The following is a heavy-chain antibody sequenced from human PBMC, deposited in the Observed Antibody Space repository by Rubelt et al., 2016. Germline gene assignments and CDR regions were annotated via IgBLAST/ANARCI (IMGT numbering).Heavy chain of an antibody. V-gene: IGHV3-9*01. J-gene: IGHJ3*02. CDR3: AKDLTSGYSPGAFDI. Sequence: EWVSGISWNSGSIGYADSVKGRFTISRDNAKNSLYLQMNSLRAEDTALYYCAKDLTSGYSPGAFDIWGQGTMVTVSS. D-gene: IGHD3-22*01. CDR2: ISWNSGSI.